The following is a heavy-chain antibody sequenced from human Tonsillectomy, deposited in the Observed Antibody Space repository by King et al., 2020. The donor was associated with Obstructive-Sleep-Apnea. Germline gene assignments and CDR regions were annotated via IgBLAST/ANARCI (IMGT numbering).Heavy chain of an antibody. CDR1: GYSFTRYT. D-gene: IGHD6-13*01. CDR2: INTNTGNP. CDR3: ARMVYSSSWYRFFDS. J-gene: IGHJ4*02. Sequence: QLVQSGSELKTPGASVKVSCKASGYSFTRYTMNWVRQPPGQGLEWMGRINTNTGNPTYSQGFTGRFVFSLDTSGSTAYLQISSLKAEDTAVYYCARMVYSSSWYRFFDSWGQGTLVTVSS. V-gene: IGHV7-4-1*02.